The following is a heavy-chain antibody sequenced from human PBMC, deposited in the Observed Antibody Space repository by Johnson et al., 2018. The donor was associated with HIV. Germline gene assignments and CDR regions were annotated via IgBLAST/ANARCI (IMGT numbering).Heavy chain of an antibody. D-gene: IGHD3-10*01. V-gene: IGHV3-33*01. J-gene: IGHJ3*02. CDR3: ARGVLLGFREPVDAFDI. CDR2: IWYDGGNK. Sequence: QVQLVESGGGVVQPGGSLRLSCAASGFTFSSYGMHWVRQAPGKGLDWVAVIWYDGGNKYYADSVKGRFTISRDNSKNTLYLQMNSLRAEDTAVYYCARGVLLGFREPVDAFDIWGQGTMVTVSS. CDR1: GFTFSSYG.